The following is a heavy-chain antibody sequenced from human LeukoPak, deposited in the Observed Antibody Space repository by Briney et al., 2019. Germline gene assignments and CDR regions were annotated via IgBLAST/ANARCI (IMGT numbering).Heavy chain of an antibody. D-gene: IGHD4-17*01. V-gene: IGHV3-33*01. CDR3: ARGTMTTVTYYFDY. CDR1: GFTFSSYG. J-gene: IGHJ4*02. CDR2: IWYDGSNK. Sequence: GRSLRLSCAASGFTFSSYGMHWVRRAPGKGLERVAVIWYDGSNKYYADSVRGRFTISRDNSKNTLYMQMNSLRAEDTAVYYCARGTMTTVTYYFDYWGQGTLVTVSS.